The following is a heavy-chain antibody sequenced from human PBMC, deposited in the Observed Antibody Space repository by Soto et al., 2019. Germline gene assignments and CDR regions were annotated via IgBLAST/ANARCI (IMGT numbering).Heavy chain of an antibody. CDR2: INAGNGNT. V-gene: IGHV1-3*05. CDR3: ARSIVVVAAVDY. D-gene: IGHD2-21*02. J-gene: IGHJ4*02. CDR1: GYTFTSYA. Sequence: QVQLVQSGAEEKKPGASVKVSCKASGYTFTSYAMHWVRPAPGQRLEWMGWINAGNGNTKYSQKFQGRVTITRDTFESTAYMELSSVISEDTAVYYCARSIVVVAAVDYWGQGTLVTVSS.